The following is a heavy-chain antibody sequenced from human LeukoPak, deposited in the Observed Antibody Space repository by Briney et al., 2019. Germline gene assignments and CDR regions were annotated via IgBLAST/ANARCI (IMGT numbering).Heavy chain of an antibody. V-gene: IGHV3-23*01. CDR1: GFTFSSYA. Sequence: GGSLRLSCAASGFTFSSYAMSWVRQAPGKGLEWVSAISGSGGSTYYADSVKGRFTISRDNSKNTLYLQMNSLRAEDTAAYYCAKSAGGLSALRYFDWLPHWGQGTLVTVSS. CDR3: AKSAGGLSALRYFDWLPH. J-gene: IGHJ4*02. D-gene: IGHD3-9*01. CDR2: ISGSGGST.